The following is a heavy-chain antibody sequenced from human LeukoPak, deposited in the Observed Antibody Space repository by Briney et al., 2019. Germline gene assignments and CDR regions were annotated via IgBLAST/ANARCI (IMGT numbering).Heavy chain of an antibody. CDR1: RFTFSSYS. CDR3: ARSEGSGYSHHDY. J-gene: IGHJ4*02. Sequence: GGSLRLSCAASRFTFSSYSMNWVRQAPGKGLEWVSYTSSSSSTIYYADSVKGRFTISRDNAKNSLYLQMNSLRAEDTAVYYCARSEGSGYSHHDYWGQGTLVTVSS. CDR2: TSSSSSTI. D-gene: IGHD3-22*01. V-gene: IGHV3-48*01.